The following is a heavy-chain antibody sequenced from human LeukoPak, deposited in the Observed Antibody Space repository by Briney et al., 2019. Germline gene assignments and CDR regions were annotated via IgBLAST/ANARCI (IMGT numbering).Heavy chain of an antibody. CDR2: IYTSGST. V-gene: IGHV4-4*07. D-gene: IGHD6-19*01. Sequence: SETLSLTCTVSGGSISSYYWSWIRQPAGKGLEWIGRIYTSGSTNYNPSLKSRVTMSVDTSKNQFSLKLSSVTAADTAVYYCAARIAVAGPKYYYYYYGMDVWGQGTTFTVSS. J-gene: IGHJ6*02. CDR1: GGSISSYY. CDR3: AARIAVAGPKYYYYYYGMDV.